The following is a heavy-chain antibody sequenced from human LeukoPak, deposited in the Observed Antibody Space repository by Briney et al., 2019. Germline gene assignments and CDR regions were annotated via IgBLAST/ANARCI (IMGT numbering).Heavy chain of an antibody. V-gene: IGHV3-48*01. D-gene: IGHD4-17*01. CDR2: IAYTGTI. CDR3: ARDNTVANDY. Sequence: GGSLRLPCAASGFSFSSYSMNWVRQAPGKGLEWVAYIAYTGTIHYADSVRGRFAISRDNAKNSLYLQLNSLRVEDTAVYYCARDNTVANDYWGQGTLVTVSS. CDR1: GFSFSSYS. J-gene: IGHJ4*02.